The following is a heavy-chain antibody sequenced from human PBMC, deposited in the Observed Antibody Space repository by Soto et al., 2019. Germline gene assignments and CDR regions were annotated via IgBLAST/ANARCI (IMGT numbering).Heavy chain of an antibody. CDR2: VKEDGSEL. J-gene: IGHJ4*02. D-gene: IGHD3-16*01. Sequence: PGGSVRLSCAVSGFNVMSYWMSWVRQAPGKGLEWVASVKEDGSELYYLHSVRGRFSISRDSAGNALHLTMNYLSAEDTGVYFCARDIGFDYVNWGQGIPVTVSS. V-gene: IGHV3-7*01. CDR3: ARDIGFDYVN. CDR1: GFNVMSYW.